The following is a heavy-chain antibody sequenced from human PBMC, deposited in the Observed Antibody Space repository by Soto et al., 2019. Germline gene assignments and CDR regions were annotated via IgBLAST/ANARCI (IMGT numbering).Heavy chain of an antibody. J-gene: IGHJ4*02. CDR2: ISGSGAGT. CDR3: AKGLGLWSEDGYNFSDY. V-gene: IGHV3-23*01. D-gene: IGHD5-12*01. Sequence: GGSLRLSCAASGFSFGNYAMSWVRQAPGKGLGWVSAISGSGAGTYYADSVKGRFTISRDNSKNTIYLQMNSLRPEDTAVYYCAKGLGLWSEDGYNFSDYWGQGTLVTVSS. CDR1: GFSFGNYA.